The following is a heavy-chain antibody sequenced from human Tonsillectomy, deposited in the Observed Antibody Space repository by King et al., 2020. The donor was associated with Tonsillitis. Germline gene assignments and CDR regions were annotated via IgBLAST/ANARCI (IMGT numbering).Heavy chain of an antibody. Sequence: VQLVESGGGVVQPGRSLSVSCVGSGFTFSSYAMHWVRQAPGKGLEWVAVISYDGTSKNYTDSVKGRLTISRDNSQNTLYLQMNSLRAEDTAVYYCVRGLPFYSDRRGYYPDYWGQGTLVTVSS. CDR1: GFTFSSYA. D-gene: IGHD3-22*01. V-gene: IGHV3-30-3*01. CDR2: ISYDGTSK. CDR3: VRGLPFYSDRRGYYPDY. J-gene: IGHJ4*02.